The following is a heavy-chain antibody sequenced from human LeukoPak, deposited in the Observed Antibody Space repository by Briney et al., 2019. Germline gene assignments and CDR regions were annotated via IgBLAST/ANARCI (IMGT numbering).Heavy chain of an antibody. CDR2: IGAGGDT. Sequence: TGGSLRLSCAPSGFTFSNYDMHWVRQVAGKGLEWVSAIGAGGDTYYPGSVKGRFTISREDAKNSLYLQMNSLRAGDTAVYYCARGAVESLVDYWGQGTLVTVSS. D-gene: IGHD3-3*01. CDR3: ARGAVESLVDY. CDR1: GFTFSNYD. J-gene: IGHJ4*02. V-gene: IGHV3-13*01.